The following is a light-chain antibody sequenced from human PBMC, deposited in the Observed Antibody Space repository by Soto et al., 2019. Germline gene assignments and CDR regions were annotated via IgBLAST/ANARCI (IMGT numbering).Light chain of an antibody. Sequence: QSVLTQPPSASGTPGQRVTISCSGSSSNFGSNYVYWYQQLPGTAPKLLIYRNNQRPSGVPDRFSGSKFGTSASLAISGLRSEDEADYYCAAWDDSLSGFYVFGAGTKVTVL. CDR1: SSNFGSNY. CDR3: AAWDDSLSGFYV. CDR2: RNN. J-gene: IGLJ1*01. V-gene: IGLV1-47*01.